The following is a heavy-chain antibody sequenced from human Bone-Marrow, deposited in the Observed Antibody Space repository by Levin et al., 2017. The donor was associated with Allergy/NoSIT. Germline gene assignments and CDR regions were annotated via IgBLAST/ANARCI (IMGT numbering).Heavy chain of an antibody. CDR1: GFTFSSYG. Sequence: GESLKISCAASGFTFSSYGMHWVRQAPGKGLEWVAVIWYDGSNKYYADSVKGRFTISRDNSKNTLYLQMNSLRAEDTAVYYCAREGEGFRLGELSLPYYFDYWGQGTLVTVSS. J-gene: IGHJ4*02. CDR3: AREGEGFRLGELSLPYYFDY. CDR2: IWYDGSNK. D-gene: IGHD3-16*02. V-gene: IGHV3-33*01.